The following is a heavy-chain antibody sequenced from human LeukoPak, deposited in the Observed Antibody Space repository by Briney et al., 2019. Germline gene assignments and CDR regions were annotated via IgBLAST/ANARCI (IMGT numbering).Heavy chain of an antibody. D-gene: IGHD6-13*01. CDR3: ARHKSGYSSSWYDY. CDR2: IYTSGST. J-gene: IGHJ4*02. Sequence: SETLSLTCTVSGGSISSYYWSWTRQPPGKGLEWIGYIYTSGSTNYNPSLKSRVTISVDTSKNQFSLKLSSVTAADTAVYYCARHKSGYSSSWYDYWGQGTLVTVSS. V-gene: IGHV4-4*09. CDR1: GGSISSYY.